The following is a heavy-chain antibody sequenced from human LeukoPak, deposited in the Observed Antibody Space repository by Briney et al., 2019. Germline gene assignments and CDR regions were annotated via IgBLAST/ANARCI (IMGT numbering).Heavy chain of an antibody. D-gene: IGHD4-23*01. Sequence: SETLSLTRTVSGGSISSSSYYWGWIRQPPGKGLEWIGSIYYSGSTYYNPSLKSRVTISVDTSKNQFSLKLSSVTAADTAVYYCARVNPGPLHYFDYWGQGTLVTVSS. V-gene: IGHV4-39*07. CDR1: GGSISSSSYY. CDR2: IYYSGST. CDR3: ARVNPGPLHYFDY. J-gene: IGHJ4*02.